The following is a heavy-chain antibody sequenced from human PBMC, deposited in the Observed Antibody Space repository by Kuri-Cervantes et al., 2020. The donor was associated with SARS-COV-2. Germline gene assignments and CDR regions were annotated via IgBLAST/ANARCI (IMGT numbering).Heavy chain of an antibody. Sequence: GSLRLSCTVSGGSISSYYWSWIRQPPGKGLEWIGYIYYSGSTNYNPSLKSRVTISVDTSKNQSSLKLSSVTAADTAVYYCARELGLTTVNWFDPWGQGTLVTVSS. J-gene: IGHJ5*02. D-gene: IGHD4-17*01. CDR2: IYYSGST. CDR3: ARELGLTTVNWFDP. CDR1: GGSISSYY. V-gene: IGHV4-59*01.